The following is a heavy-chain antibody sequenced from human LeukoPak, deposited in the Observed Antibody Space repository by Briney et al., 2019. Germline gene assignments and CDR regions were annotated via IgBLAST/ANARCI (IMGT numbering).Heavy chain of an antibody. CDR2: ISTDASST. D-gene: IGHD1-14*01. Sequence: PGGSLRLSCAASGFTFSSYWMQWVRQAPGKGLVWVLRISTDASSTTYADSVKGRFTISRDNSKNTLYLKINSLRAEDTAVYYCAKGNPLLDYWGQGTLVTVSS. CDR1: GFTFSSYW. CDR3: AKGNPLLDY. J-gene: IGHJ4*02. V-gene: IGHV3-74*03.